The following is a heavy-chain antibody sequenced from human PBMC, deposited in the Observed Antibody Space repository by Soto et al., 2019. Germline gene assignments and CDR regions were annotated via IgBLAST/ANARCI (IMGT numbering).Heavy chain of an antibody. D-gene: IGHD1-1*01. V-gene: IGHV3-23*01. J-gene: IGHJ4*02. CDR2: ISGSGTIT. CDR3: AKSLSASPNYFFDS. CDR1: GFPFSSYA. Sequence: GGSLRLSCAASGFPFSSYAMTWVRQAPGKGLEWVSVISGSGTITYDADSVKGRFTISRDKSKNTLYLQMNSLRADDTAVYYCAKSLSASPNYFFDSWGQGTLVTVSS.